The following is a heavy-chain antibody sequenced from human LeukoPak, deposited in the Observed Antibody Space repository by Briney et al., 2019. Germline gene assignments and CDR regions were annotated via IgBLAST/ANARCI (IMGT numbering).Heavy chain of an antibody. Sequence: GGSLRLSCAASGFTFSPYSMNRVRQAPGKGLEWVSSISGSSLYIYYADSVKGRFTISRDNAKNSLHLQMNSLRAEDTAVYYCARDPPYYDNSGYYYDYWGQGTLVTVSS. V-gene: IGHV3-21*01. J-gene: IGHJ4*02. D-gene: IGHD3-22*01. CDR1: GFTFSPYS. CDR2: ISGSSLYI. CDR3: ARDPPYYDNSGYYYDY.